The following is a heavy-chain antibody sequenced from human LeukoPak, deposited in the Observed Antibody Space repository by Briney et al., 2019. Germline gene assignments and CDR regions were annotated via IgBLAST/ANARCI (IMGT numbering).Heavy chain of an antibody. V-gene: IGHV3-23*01. D-gene: IGHD5-24*01. CDR2: VSGIGDKP. Sequence: SGGSLRLSCAASGFTFSNYAMSWVRQAPGKGLEWVSAVSGIGDKPYYADSVKGRFTISRDNSKNTLYLQMNSLRAEDTAVYYCAKVVRDGYNYGAFDIWGQGTMVTVSS. J-gene: IGHJ3*02. CDR3: AKVVRDGYNYGAFDI. CDR1: GFTFSNYA.